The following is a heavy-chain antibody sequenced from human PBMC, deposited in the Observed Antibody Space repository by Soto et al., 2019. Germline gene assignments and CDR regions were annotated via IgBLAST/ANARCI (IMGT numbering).Heavy chain of an antibody. Sequence: SETLSLTCAVSGGSISTYYWSWVRQPPGKGLEWIWLINLSGSTNYNPSLKSRVTISVDTSKNQFSLKLSSVTAADTAVYYCARRPVVVVPAAMRRYYYYYMDVWGKGTTVTVSS. J-gene: IGHJ6*03. D-gene: IGHD2-2*01. V-gene: IGHV4-34*01. CDR3: ARRPVVVVPAAMRRYYYYYMDV. CDR1: GGSISTYY. CDR2: INLSGST.